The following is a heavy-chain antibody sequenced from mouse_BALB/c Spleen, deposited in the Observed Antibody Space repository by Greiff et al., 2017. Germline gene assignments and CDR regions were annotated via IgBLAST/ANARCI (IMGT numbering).Heavy chain of an antibody. CDR2: IRNKANGYTS. V-gene: IGHV7-3*02. Sequence: EVKLMESGGGLVQPGGSLRLSCATSGFTFTDYYMSWVRQPPGKALEWLGFIRNKANGYTSEYSASVKGRFTISRDNSQSILYLQMNTLRAEDSATYYCARSYYYGSSYDWYFDVWGAGTTVTVSS. J-gene: IGHJ1*01. CDR3: ARSYYYGSSYDWYFDV. CDR1: GFTFTDYY. D-gene: IGHD1-1*01.